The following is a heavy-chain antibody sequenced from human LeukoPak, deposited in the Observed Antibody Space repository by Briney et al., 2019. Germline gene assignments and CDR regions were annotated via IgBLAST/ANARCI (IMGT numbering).Heavy chain of an antibody. V-gene: IGHV1-69*04. Sequence: SVKVSCKASGGTFSSYAISWMRQAPGQGLEWMGRIIPIFGIANYAQKFQGRVTITADKSTSTAYMELSSLRSEDTAVYYCARLSVVPAAIYYYYYGMDVWGQGTTVTVSS. CDR3: ARLSVVPAAIYYYYYGMDV. CDR2: IIPIFGIA. D-gene: IGHD2-2*02. J-gene: IGHJ6*02. CDR1: GGTFSSYA.